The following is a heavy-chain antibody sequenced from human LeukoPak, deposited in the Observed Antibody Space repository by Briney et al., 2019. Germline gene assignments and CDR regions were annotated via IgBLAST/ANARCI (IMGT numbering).Heavy chain of an antibody. CDR1: GYTFTDHY. J-gene: IGHJ4*02. V-gene: IGHV1-2*02. CDR2: IHPGRGDT. CDR3: ARDKSWDY. Sequence: GASVKVSCKALGYTFTDHYFHWLRQAPGQGLEWMGWIHPGRGDTNYAQKFQGRVSLTRDTSISTAYMELSRLTSDDTAVYYCARDKSWDYWGQGTLVTVSS.